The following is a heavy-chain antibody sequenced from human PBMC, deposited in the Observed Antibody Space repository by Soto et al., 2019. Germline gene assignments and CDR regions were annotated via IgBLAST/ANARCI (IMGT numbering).Heavy chain of an antibody. D-gene: IGHD6-25*01. Sequence: EVQLLESGGGLVQPGGSLRLSCAASGFTFSSYDMTWVRQAPGKGLEWVSSIGGSAGTTYYAESVKGRFTISRDNPKNTLYLQMNNLRAEDTAVYYCAKMADSSVPHVYWGQGTLVTVSS. CDR2: IGGSAGTT. J-gene: IGHJ4*02. CDR1: GFTFSSYD. CDR3: AKMADSSVPHVY. V-gene: IGHV3-23*01.